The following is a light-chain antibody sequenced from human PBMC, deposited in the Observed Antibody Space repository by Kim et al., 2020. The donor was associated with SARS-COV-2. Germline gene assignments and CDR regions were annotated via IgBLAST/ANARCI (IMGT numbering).Light chain of an antibody. CDR3: QVWAGSGDHYV. Sequence: SYELTQPPSVSVAPGKTASITCGENNIGSKIVHWYQQKPGQAPVLVIYHDYKRPSGTPERISGSNLGNTATLTISRVEAGDEADYFCQVWAGSGDHYVFGTGTKVTVL. CDR1: NIGSKI. CDR2: HDY. J-gene: IGLJ1*01. V-gene: IGLV3-21*04.